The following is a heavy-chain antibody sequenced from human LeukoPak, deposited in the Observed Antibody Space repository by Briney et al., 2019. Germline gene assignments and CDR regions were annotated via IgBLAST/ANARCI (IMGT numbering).Heavy chain of an antibody. D-gene: IGHD6-13*01. J-gene: IGHJ4*02. CDR3: ARGRAAGGLPYLDY. CDR1: GDSMSSTSYC. Sequence: SETLSLTCTFSGDSMSSTSYCWAWIRQPPGKGLDWIGTIYYSGTTYYNPSLKSRVTISVDTSKNQFSLELSSVTAADTALYYCARGRAAGGLPYLDYWGQGTLVTVSS. CDR2: IYYSGTT. V-gene: IGHV4-39*07.